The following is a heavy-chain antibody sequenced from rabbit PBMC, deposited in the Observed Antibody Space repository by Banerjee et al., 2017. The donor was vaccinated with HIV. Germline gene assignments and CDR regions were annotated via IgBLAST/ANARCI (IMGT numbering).Heavy chain of an antibody. CDR2: IYTDSGST. CDR3: TRDYRNAYDC. J-gene: IGHJ6*01. D-gene: IGHD2-1*01. V-gene: IGHV1S40*01. Sequence: QSLEEYGGGLVQPAGSLTLTCTASGFSFSSSYYMCWVRQAPGKGMEWIGCIYTDSGSTYYASWAKGRGPITTSTSSTTVALQLTSLTAADTAAYFCTRDYRNAYDCWGPGTLVTV. CDR1: GFSFSSSYY.